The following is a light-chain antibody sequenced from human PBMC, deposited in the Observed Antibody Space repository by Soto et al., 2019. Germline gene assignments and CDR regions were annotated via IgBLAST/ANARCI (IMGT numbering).Light chain of an antibody. CDR2: DAS. CDR3: QQRSNWPPKLT. CDR1: QSVSSY. J-gene: IGKJ4*01. Sequence: EIVLTQSPATLSLSPGERATLSCRASQSVSSYLAWYQQKPGQAPRLLIYDASNRATGIPARFSGSGSGTDFTLTISSLEPEDFAVYYGQQRSNWPPKLTFGGGTKVEIK. V-gene: IGKV3-11*01.